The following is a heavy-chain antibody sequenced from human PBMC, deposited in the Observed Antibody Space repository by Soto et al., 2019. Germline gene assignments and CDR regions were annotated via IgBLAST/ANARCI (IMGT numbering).Heavy chain of an antibody. CDR3: ARSFCSSPACYSLSAFDS. CDR2: INPNFAMT. J-gene: IGHJ3*01. CDR1: GDTFNGFA. D-gene: IGHD2-2*02. V-gene: IGHV1-69*17. Sequence: QVQLVQSGAEVRKPGSSVKVSCKASGDTFNGFAIHWVRQAPGQGLEWMGRINPNFAMTNYAQRFQGRVTITADKSSNTAYMELSSLRSEDSVVFYCARSFCSSPACYSLSAFDSWGQGTVVVVSS.